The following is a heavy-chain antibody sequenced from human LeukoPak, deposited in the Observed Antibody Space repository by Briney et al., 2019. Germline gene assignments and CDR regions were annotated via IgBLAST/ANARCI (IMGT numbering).Heavy chain of an antibody. D-gene: IGHD6-19*01. V-gene: IGHV3-23*01. Sequence: PGVSLRLSCAASGFTFSSYAMSWVRQAPGKGLEWVSAINGRGGSTYYADSVKGGFTISRDNSKNTLYLQMNSLPAEDTAVYYCAKGTASVGYSSGWPFDYWGQGTLVTVSS. CDR3: AKGTASVGYSSGWPFDY. J-gene: IGHJ4*02. CDR1: GFTFSSYA. CDR2: INGRGGST.